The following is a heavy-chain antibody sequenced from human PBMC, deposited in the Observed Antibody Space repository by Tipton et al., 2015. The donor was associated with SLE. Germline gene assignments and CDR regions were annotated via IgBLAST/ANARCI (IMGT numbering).Heavy chain of an antibody. Sequence: TLSLTCSVSVDSITSGSYYWVWIRQPPGKGLEWIGRLHYSGRSYYSPSLKSRVTISLDTSRTQFSLKLTSVTAADTAVYYCARPPANNSPFGPRGQGTLVTVSS. D-gene: IGHD3-16*01. V-gene: IGHV4-39*07. J-gene: IGHJ5*02. CDR1: VDSITSGSYY. CDR2: LHYSGRS. CDR3: ARPPANNSPFGP.